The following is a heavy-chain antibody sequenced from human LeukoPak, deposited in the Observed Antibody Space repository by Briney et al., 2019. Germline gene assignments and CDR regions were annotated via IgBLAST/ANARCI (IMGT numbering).Heavy chain of an antibody. CDR3: VRGTNYYYYYGMDV. CDR1: GGTFSSYA. J-gene: IGHJ6*02. CDR2: IIPIFGTA. Sequence: ASVKVSCKASGGTFSSYAISWVRQAPGQGLEWMGGIIPIFGTANYAQKFQGRVTITADESTSTAYMELSSLRSEDTAVYYCVRGTNYYYYYGMDVWGQGTTVTVSS. V-gene: IGHV1-69*13.